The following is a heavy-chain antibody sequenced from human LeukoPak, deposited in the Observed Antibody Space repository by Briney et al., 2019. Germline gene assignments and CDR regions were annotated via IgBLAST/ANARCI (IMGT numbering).Heavy chain of an antibody. V-gene: IGHV3-23*01. J-gene: IGHJ4*02. CDR3: AKDKERLLWFGELSGDY. CDR1: GFTFRSYG. D-gene: IGHD3-10*01. Sequence: QPGGSLRLSCAASGFTFRSYGMSWVRQAPGKGLEWVSVISGSGGSTFYADSVKGRLTISRDNSKNTVYLQMNSLRAEDTAVYYCAKDKERLLWFGELSGDYWGQGTLVTVSS. CDR2: ISGSGGST.